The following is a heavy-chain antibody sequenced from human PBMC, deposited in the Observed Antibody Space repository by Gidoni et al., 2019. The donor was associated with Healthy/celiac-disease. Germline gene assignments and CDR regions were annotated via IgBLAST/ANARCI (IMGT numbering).Heavy chain of an antibody. Sequence: EVQLLESGGGLVQPGGSLRLYCAASGFTFSSYAMSWVRQAPGKGLEWVSAISGSGGSTYYADSGKGRFTISRDNSKNTLYLQMNSLRAEDTAVYYCAKYHYDSSGYYWGQGTLVTVSS. D-gene: IGHD3-22*01. CDR2: ISGSGGST. J-gene: IGHJ4*02. CDR3: AKYHYDSSGYY. V-gene: IGHV3-23*01. CDR1: GFTFSSYA.